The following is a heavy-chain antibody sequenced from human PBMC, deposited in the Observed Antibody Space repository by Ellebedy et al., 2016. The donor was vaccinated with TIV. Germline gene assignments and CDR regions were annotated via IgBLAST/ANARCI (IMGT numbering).Heavy chain of an antibody. Sequence: GGSLRLSCVASGFTFRSNDMTWVRQAPGKGLEWVSSISGSGSGTYYADSVKGRFTISRDNSKNTLYLQMNSLRAEDTAVYYCAKGPSVRLDIWGRGTMVTVSS. CDR2: ISGSGSGT. D-gene: IGHD3-10*02. J-gene: IGHJ3*02. V-gene: IGHV3-23*01. CDR3: AKGPSVRLDI. CDR1: GFTFRSND.